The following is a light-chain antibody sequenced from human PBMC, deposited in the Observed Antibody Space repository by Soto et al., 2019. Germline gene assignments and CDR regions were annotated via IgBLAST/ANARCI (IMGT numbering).Light chain of an antibody. CDR3: HQYGSSPLT. CDR2: DAS. V-gene: IGKV3-20*01. CDR1: QSVRSSY. J-gene: IGKJ4*01. Sequence: EIVLTQSPGTLSLSPGERATLSCRASQSVRSSYLAWYQQKPGQAPRLLIYDASSRATGIPDRFSGSGSGTDFTLTISILEPEDFAVFYCHQYGSSPLTFCGGTKVYIK.